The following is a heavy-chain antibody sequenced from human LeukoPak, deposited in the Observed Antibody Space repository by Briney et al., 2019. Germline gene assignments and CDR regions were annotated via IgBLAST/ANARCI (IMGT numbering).Heavy chain of an antibody. CDR3: AKSRDSSGYYFGLYY. Sequence: GGSLRLSCAASGFTFSSYAMSWVRQAPGKGLEWVSAISGSGGSTYYADSVKGRFTISRDNSKNTPYLQMNSLRAEDTAVYYCAKSRDSSGYYFGLYYWGQGTLVTVSS. J-gene: IGHJ4*02. V-gene: IGHV3-23*01. CDR2: ISGSGGST. CDR1: GFTFSSYA. D-gene: IGHD3-22*01.